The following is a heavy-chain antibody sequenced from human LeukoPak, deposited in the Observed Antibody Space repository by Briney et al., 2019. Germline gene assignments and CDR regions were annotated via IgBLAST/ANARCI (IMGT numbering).Heavy chain of an antibody. D-gene: IGHD6-19*01. CDR1: GFTFSSYA. Sequence: PGGSLRPSCAASGFTFSSYAMSWVRQAPGKGLEWVSAISGSGGSTYYADSVKGRFTISRDNSKNTLYLQMNSLRAEDTAVYYCAKDLGSGWFLDAFDIWGQGTMVTVSS. J-gene: IGHJ3*02. V-gene: IGHV3-23*01. CDR2: ISGSGGST. CDR3: AKDLGSGWFLDAFDI.